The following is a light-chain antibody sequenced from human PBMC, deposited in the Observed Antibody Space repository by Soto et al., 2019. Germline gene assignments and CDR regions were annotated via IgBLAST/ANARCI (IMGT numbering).Light chain of an antibody. CDR1: QSISSDF. CDR3: QQYGGSPRT. V-gene: IGKV3-20*01. CDR2: GAS. Sequence: DIVLTQSPGTLSSSPGEGATLSCRASQSISSDFLAWYQQKRGQAPRLLIHGASNRATGIPDRFSGSGSGTDFTLTITRLEPEDFAVYYCQQYGGSPRTFGQGTKVEVK. J-gene: IGKJ1*01.